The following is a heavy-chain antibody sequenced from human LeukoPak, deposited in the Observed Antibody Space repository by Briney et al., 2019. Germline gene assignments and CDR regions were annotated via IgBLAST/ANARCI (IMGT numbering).Heavy chain of an antibody. D-gene: IGHD3-10*01. CDR3: ARTYYYGSGEFDY. Sequence: ASVKVSCKASGGTFSSYAISWVRQAPGQGLEWMGWINPNSGGTNYAQKFQGRVTMTRDTSISTAYMELSRLRSDDTAVYYCARTYYYGSGEFDYWGQGTLVTVSS. J-gene: IGHJ4*02. V-gene: IGHV1-2*02. CDR1: GGTFSSYA. CDR2: INPNSGGT.